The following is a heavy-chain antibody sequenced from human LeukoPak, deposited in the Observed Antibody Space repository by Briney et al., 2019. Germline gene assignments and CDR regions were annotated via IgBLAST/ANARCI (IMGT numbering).Heavy chain of an antibody. V-gene: IGHV4-61*02. D-gene: IGHD1-26*01. CDR2: MSTSGST. Sequence: PSETLSLTCTVSGDSINSGNYYWSWIRQPAGKGLEWIGRMSTSGSTNYNPSLKSRVSISVDTSKNQFSLKLSSVTAADTAVYYCARDNSVGDYAWWFDPWGQGTLVTVSS. CDR3: ARDNSVGDYAWWFDP. J-gene: IGHJ5*02. CDR1: GDSINSGNYY.